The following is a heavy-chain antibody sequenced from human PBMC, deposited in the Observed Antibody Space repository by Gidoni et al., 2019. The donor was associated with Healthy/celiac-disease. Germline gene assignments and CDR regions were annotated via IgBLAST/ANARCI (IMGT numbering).Heavy chain of an antibody. V-gene: IGHV3-30*03. CDR1: GFTFSSYG. CDR3: ASTHTRIHSPMDV. Sequence: QVQLVESGGGVVQPGRSLRLSCAASGFTFSSYGMHWVRQAPGKGLEWVAVISDDGSNKYYADSVKGRFTISRDNSKNTLYLQMNSLRAEDTAVYYCASTHTRIHSPMDVWGKGTTVTVSS. D-gene: IGHD2-15*01. J-gene: IGHJ6*03. CDR2: ISDDGSNK.